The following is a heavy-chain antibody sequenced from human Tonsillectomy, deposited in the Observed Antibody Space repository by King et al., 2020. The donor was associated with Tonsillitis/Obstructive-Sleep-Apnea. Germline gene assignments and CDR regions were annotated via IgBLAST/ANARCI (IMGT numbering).Heavy chain of an antibody. D-gene: IGHD3-22*01. J-gene: IGHJ5*02. CDR1: GYTFTNYG. Sequence: VQLVESGAEVKKPGASVKVSCKASGYTFTNYGISWVRQAPGQGLKWMGWISAYNGNTNYAQKLQGRVTMTTDPSTSTAYMELRSLRSDDTAVYYCARATYYYDDSGYYYGGDNWFDPWGQGTLVTVSS. CDR3: ARATYYYDDSGYYYGGDNWFDP. V-gene: IGHV1-18*01. CDR2: ISAYNGNT.